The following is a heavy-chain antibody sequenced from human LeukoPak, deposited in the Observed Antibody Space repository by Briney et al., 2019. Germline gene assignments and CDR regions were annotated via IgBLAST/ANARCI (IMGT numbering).Heavy chain of an antibody. D-gene: IGHD1-7*01. CDR1: GFTFSSYG. CDR2: IRYDGSNK. Sequence: GGSLRLSCAASGFTFSSYGMHWVRQAPGKGLEWVAFIRYDGSNKYYADSVKGRFTISRDNSKNTLYLQMNSLRAEDTAVYYCAKDSNWNYGGAFDIWGQGTMATVSS. CDR3: AKDSNWNYGGAFDI. J-gene: IGHJ3*02. V-gene: IGHV3-30*02.